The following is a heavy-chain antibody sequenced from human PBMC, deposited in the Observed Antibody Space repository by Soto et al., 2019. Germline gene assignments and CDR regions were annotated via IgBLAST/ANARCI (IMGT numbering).Heavy chain of an antibody. CDR2: ISGTGGTT. Sequence: DVQLLESGGGLVKPGGSLRLSCAASGFSFSTYAMGWVRRAPGKGLEWVSTISGTGGTTYYEDSVKGRFTVSRDTSRKMLYLQMNSLRGEDTATYYCAKDRAGYSSSRVYFEYWGLGTPVSVSS. CDR1: GFSFSTYA. D-gene: IGHD6-13*01. J-gene: IGHJ4*02. V-gene: IGHV3-23*01. CDR3: AKDRAGYSSSRVYFEY.